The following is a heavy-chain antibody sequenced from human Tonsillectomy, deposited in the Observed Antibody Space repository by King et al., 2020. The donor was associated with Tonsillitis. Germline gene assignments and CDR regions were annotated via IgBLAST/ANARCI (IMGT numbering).Heavy chain of an antibody. D-gene: IGHD4-17*01. CDR3: ARMAGAIDYYYGMDV. J-gene: IGHJ6*02. Sequence: HVQLVQSGGGVVQPGRSLRLSCAASGFTFSSYAMHWVRQAPGKGLEWVAVISYDGSNKYYADSVKGRFTISRDNSKNTLYLQMNSLRAEDTAVYYCARMAGAIDYYYGMDVWGQGTTVTVSS. CDR1: GFTFSSYA. V-gene: IGHV3-30-3*01. CDR2: ISYDGSNK.